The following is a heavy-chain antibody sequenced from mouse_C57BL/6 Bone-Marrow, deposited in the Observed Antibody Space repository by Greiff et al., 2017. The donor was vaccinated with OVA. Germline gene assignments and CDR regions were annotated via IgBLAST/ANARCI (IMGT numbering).Heavy chain of an antibody. CDR2: ISSGGSYT. CDR3: ARHPRWLLWAMDY. J-gene: IGHJ4*01. CDR1: GFTFSSYG. D-gene: IGHD2-3*01. V-gene: IGHV5-6*02. Sequence: DVKLVESGGDLVKPGGSLKLSCAASGFTFSSYGMSWVRQTPDKRLEWVATISSGGSYTYYPDSVKGRFTISRDNAKNTLYLQMSSLKSEDTAMYYCARHPRWLLWAMDYWGQGTSVTVSS.